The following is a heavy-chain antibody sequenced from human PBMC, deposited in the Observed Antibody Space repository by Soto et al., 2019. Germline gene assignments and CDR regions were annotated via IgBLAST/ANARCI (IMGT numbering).Heavy chain of an antibody. D-gene: IGHD3-9*01. Sequence: EVQLVESGGGLVQPGGSLRLSCAASGFTFSSYWMSWVRQAPGKGLEWVANIKQDGSEKYYVDSVKGRFTISRDNAKNSLYLQMNSLRAEDTAVYYCARVAPKDYDILTGYYNSIRGYYYYYMDVWGKGTTVTVSS. CDR3: ARVAPKDYDILTGYYNSIRGYYYYYMDV. J-gene: IGHJ6*03. V-gene: IGHV3-7*01. CDR2: IKQDGSEK. CDR1: GFTFSSYW.